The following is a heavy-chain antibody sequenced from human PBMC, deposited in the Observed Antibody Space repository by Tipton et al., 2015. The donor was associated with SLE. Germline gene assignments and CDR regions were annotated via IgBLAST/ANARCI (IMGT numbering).Heavy chain of an antibody. D-gene: IGHD6-19*01. CDR1: GYSISSGYY. Sequence: TLSLTCAVSGYSISSGYYWSWIRQPPGKGLEWIGYIYYRGDTNYNPSLKSRIAMSGDTSKNQFSLNLTSVTAAATAVYFCARVAASSGYYRFFDYWGQGTLVTVSS. V-gene: IGHV4-61*01. J-gene: IGHJ4*02. CDR3: ARVAASSGYYRFFDY. CDR2: IYYRGDT.